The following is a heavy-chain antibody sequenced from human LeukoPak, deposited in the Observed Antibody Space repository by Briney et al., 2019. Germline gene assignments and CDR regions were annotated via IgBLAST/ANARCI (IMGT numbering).Heavy chain of an antibody. Sequence: PGGSLRLSCAASGFTFDDYTMHWVRQAPGKGLEWVSLISWDGGSTYYADSVKGRFTISRDNSKNSLYLQVNSLRTEDTALYYCAKSMVSGSSHWYFDLWGRGTLVTVSS. J-gene: IGHJ2*01. CDR3: AKSMVSGSSHWYFDL. CDR2: ISWDGGST. V-gene: IGHV3-43*01. CDR1: GFTFDDYT. D-gene: IGHD3-10*01.